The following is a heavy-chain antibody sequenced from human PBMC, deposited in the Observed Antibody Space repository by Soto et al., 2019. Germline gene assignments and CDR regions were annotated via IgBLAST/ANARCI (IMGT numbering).Heavy chain of an antibody. CDR2: FDPEDGET. D-gene: IGHD2-15*01. CDR1: GYTLTELS. CDR3: ANLQGRLLPPHFLQEF. J-gene: IGHJ6*01. Sequence: ASVKVSCKVSGYTLTELSMHWVRQAPGKGLEWMGGFDPEDGETIYAQKFQGRVTMTEDTSTDTAYMELSSLRSEDTAVYYCANLQGRLLPPHFLQEFRGKGTTVTVSS. V-gene: IGHV1-24*01.